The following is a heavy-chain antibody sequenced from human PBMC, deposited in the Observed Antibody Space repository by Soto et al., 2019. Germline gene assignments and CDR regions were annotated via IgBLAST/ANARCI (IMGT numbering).Heavy chain of an antibody. D-gene: IGHD3-10*01. V-gene: IGHV1-2*04. CDR2: INPNSGGT. CDR3: AREWFGELYPYYYGMDV. J-gene: IGHJ6*02. CDR1: GYTFTGYY. Sequence: ASVKVSCKASGYTFTGYYMHWVRQAPGQGLKWMGWINPNSGGTNYAQKFQGWVTMTRDTSISTAYMELSRLRSDDTAVYYCAREWFGELYPYYYGMDVWGQGTTVTVSS.